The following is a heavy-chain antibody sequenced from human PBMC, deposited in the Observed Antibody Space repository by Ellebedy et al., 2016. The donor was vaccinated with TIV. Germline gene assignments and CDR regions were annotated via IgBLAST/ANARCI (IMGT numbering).Heavy chain of an antibody. CDR3: ARDPTGLPDF. D-gene: IGHD3-9*01. CDR2: MRSDGSNE. Sequence: PGGSLRLSCATSGFTFSSYGMHWGRQAPGKGLEWVAVMRSDGSNEKYADCVKGRFPISRDNSKNTLYLQMNGLRAVDTAVYYCARDPTGLPDFWGQGTPVTVSS. CDR1: GFTFSSYG. J-gene: IGHJ4*02. V-gene: IGHV3-33*01.